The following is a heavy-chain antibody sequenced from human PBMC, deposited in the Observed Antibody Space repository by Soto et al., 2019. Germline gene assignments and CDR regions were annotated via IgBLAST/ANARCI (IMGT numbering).Heavy chain of an antibody. D-gene: IGHD3-10*01. CDR2: IYYSGST. CDR1: GGSISSYY. Sequence: QVQLQESGPGLVKPSETLSLTCTVSGGSISSYYWSWIRQPPGKGLEWIGYIYYSGSTNYNPSLMSRVTISVDTSKNQFSLKLSSVTAADTAVYYCAGGHPPYGSGSYYKMFDYWGQGTLVTVSS. J-gene: IGHJ4*02. V-gene: IGHV4-59*01. CDR3: AGGHPPYGSGSYYKMFDY.